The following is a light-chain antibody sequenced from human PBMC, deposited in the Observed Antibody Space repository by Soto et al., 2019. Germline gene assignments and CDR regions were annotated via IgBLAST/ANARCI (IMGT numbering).Light chain of an antibody. V-gene: IGLV2-23*01. J-gene: IGLJ2*01. CDR2: EDT. CDR1: SSDVGSYNT. Sequence: QSMLTQPASVSGSPGQSITISCTGTSSDVGSYNTVSWYQQHPGKAPKLMIFEDTERPSGVSHRFSASKSGNTAYLSISGLQAEDEAYYYCCSSAGDTLVVFGGGAQLTVL. CDR3: CSSAGDTLVV.